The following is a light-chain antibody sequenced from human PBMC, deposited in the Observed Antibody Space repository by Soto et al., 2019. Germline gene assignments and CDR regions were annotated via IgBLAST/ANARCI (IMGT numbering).Light chain of an antibody. J-gene: IGKJ1*01. V-gene: IGKV3-15*01. CDR1: QSVSNN. Sequence: TVLTQNTGTVSRAAGESASLCCRASQSVSNNYLAWYQQKPGQAPRLLIYGASSRATGIPARFSGTGSGTEFTLTSSSLQSEDFALYYWQQYNNWPRTFGQGTKVDI. CDR3: QQYNNWPRT. CDR2: GAS.